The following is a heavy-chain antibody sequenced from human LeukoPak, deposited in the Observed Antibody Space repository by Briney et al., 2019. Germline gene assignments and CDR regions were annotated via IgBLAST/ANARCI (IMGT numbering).Heavy chain of an antibody. CDR1: GFTFSSYG. D-gene: IGHD5-18*01. CDR3: AREGDTGLYYFDY. J-gene: IGHJ4*02. CDR2: ISYDGSNK. Sequence: PGGSLRLSCAASGFTFSSYGMHWVRQAPGKGLEWVAVISYDGSNKYYADSVKGRFTISRDNSKNTLYLQMNNLRAEDTAVYYCAREGDTGLYYFDYWGQGTLVTVSS. V-gene: IGHV3-30*03.